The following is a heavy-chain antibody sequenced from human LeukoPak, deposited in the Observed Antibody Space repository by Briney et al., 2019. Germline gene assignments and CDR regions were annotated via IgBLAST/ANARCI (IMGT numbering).Heavy chain of an antibody. CDR3: AREASGITGTKYYYYYMDV. V-gene: IGHV4-59*01. J-gene: IGHJ6*03. D-gene: IGHD1-7*01. Sequence: PSETLSLTCTVSGGSISSYYWSWIRQPPGKGLEWIGYIYYSGSTNYNPSLKSRVTISVDTSKNQFSLKLSSVTAADTAMYYCAREASGITGTKYYYYYMDVWGKGTTVTVSS. CDR1: GGSISSYY. CDR2: IYYSGST.